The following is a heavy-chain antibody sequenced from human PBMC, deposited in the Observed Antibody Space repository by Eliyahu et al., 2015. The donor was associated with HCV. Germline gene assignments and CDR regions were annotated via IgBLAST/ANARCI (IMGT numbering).Heavy chain of an antibody. V-gene: IGHV4-31*03. Sequence: VQLQESGPGVVRPSQTLSLICNVSGXSXRXXAXYWTWVRQHPGKGLEWLGYVFHSGNTYPNPSLGSRVFMSIDASKNQFSLKLNSVTAADTAIYYCARDFVDSSNRYRRNGLDVWGQGTAVAVSS. D-gene: IGHD3-22*01. CDR1: GXSXRXXAXY. CDR2: VFHSGNT. J-gene: IGHJ6*02. CDR3: ARDFVDSSNRYRRNGLDV.